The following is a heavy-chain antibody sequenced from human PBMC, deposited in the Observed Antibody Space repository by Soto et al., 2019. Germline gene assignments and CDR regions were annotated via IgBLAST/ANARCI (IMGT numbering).Heavy chain of an antibody. D-gene: IGHD3-16*01. J-gene: IGHJ1*01. V-gene: IGHV3-30*19. CDR2: TSYDGSNT. CDR1: GFTFRSYV. CDR3: ARWGTTGGLDV. Sequence: QVQLVESGGGVVQPGTSLRVSCVGSGFTFRSYVIHWVRQAPGKGLEWVALTSYDGSNTYYGDSVRGRFTISRDNSRNTVDLQMDSLRVEDTALYYCARWGTTGGLDVWGQGTLVSVSS.